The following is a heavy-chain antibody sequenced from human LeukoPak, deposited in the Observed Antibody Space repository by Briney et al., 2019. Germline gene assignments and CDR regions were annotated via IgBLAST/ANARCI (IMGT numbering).Heavy chain of an antibody. CDR3: ATGPPVFPYSGPHDY. CDR1: GYTFTSYG. CDR2: ISAYNGNT. V-gene: IGHV1-18*01. J-gene: IGHJ4*02. Sequence: ASVKASCKASGYTFTSYGISWVRQAPGQGLEWMGWISAYNGNTNYAQKLQGRVTMTEDTSTDTAYMELSSLRSEDTAVYYCATGPPVFPYSGPHDYWGQGTLVTVSS. D-gene: IGHD2-21*01.